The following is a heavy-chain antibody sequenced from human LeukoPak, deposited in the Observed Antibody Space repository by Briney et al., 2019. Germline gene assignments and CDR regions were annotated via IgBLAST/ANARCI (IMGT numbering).Heavy chain of an antibody. CDR1: GFTFSSYW. J-gene: IGHJ3*02. Sequence: PGGSLRLSCAASGFTFSSYWMSWVRKAPGKGLEWVANIKQDGSEKYYVDSVKGRFTISRDNAKNSLYLQMNSLRAEDTAVYYCARELWFGELVGGAFDIWGQGTMVTVSS. D-gene: IGHD3-10*01. CDR2: IKQDGSEK. CDR3: ARELWFGELVGGAFDI. V-gene: IGHV3-7*01.